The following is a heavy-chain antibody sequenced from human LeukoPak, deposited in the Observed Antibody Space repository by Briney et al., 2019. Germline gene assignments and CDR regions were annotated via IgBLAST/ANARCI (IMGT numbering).Heavy chain of an antibody. CDR2: ISAYNGNT. V-gene: IGHV1-18*01. Sequence: GASVKVSCKASGCTFTSYGISWVRQAPGQGLEWMGWISAYNGNTNYAQKLQGRVTMTTDTSTSTAYMELRSLRSDDTAVYYCARDGSQYQLLTYYYYYYGMDVWGQGTTVTVSS. CDR1: GCTFTSYG. D-gene: IGHD2-2*01. J-gene: IGHJ6*02. CDR3: ARDGSQYQLLTYYYYYYGMDV.